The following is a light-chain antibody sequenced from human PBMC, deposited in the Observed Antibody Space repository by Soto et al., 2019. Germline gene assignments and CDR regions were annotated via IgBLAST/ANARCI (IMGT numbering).Light chain of an antibody. V-gene: IGLV4-60*02. J-gene: IGLJ3*02. Sequence: QPELTQSSSASASLGSSVKLTCTLSSGHSSYIIAWHQQQPGKAPRFLMKLEQSGSYNKGSGLPDRFSGSSSGADRYLTISNLQFEDEADYYCETWDTNTWVFGGGTKLTVL. CDR2: LEQSGSY. CDR3: ETWDTNTWV. CDR1: SGHSSYI.